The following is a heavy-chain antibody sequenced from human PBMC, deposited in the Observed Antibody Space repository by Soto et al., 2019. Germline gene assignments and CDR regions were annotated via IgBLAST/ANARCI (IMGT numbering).Heavy chain of an antibody. D-gene: IGHD6-13*01. CDR2: IYYSGST. CDR1: GGSISSYY. CDR3: ARDRSAAAVRGPYYYYYYGMDF. J-gene: IGHJ6*02. Sequence: PSETLSLTCTVSGGSISSYYWSWIRQPPGKGLEWIGYIYYSGSTNYNPSLKSQVTISVDTSKNQFSLKLSSVTAADTAVYYCARDRSAAAVRGPYYYYYYGMDFWGQGTTVTVSS. V-gene: IGHV4-59*01.